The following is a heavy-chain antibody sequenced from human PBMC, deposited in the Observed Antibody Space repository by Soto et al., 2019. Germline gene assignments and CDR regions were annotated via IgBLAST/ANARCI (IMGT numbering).Heavy chain of an antibody. V-gene: IGHV4-39*01. Sequence: WGWIRQPPGMGLEWIGSIFYSGDTYYNPSLKSRVTISVDTSKNQFSLKMTSVTAADTAVYYCARHPSIVYWGQGTLVTVSS. J-gene: IGHJ4*02. CDR3: ARHPSIVY. CDR2: IFYSGDT. D-gene: IGHD1-26*01.